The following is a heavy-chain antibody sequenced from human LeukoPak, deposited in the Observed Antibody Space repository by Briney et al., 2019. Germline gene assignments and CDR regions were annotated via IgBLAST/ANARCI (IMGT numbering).Heavy chain of an antibody. Sequence: PSETLSLTCTVSGGSISSYYWSWIRQPPGKGLEWIGYIYYSGSTYYNPSLKSRVTISVDTSKNQFSLKLSSVTAADTAVYYCARDKRRYSRAFDIWGQGTMVTVSS. V-gene: IGHV4-59*12. CDR2: IYYSGST. J-gene: IGHJ3*02. CDR1: GGSISSYY. CDR3: ARDKRRYSRAFDI. D-gene: IGHD6-13*01.